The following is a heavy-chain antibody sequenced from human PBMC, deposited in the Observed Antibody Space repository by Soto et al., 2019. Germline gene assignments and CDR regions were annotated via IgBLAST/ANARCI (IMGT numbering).Heavy chain of an antibody. CDR2: IYHSEST. CDR1: GGSISSSNW. D-gene: IGHD3-22*01. V-gene: IGHV4-4*03. CDR3: ARNRYYDGGGYYAD. J-gene: IGHJ4*02. Sequence: PPETLSLPCAVSGGSISSSNWWRWVRQPPGKGLEWIGEIYHSESTNYNPSLKSRVTISVDKSKIQFTLKRSSVTAADTSVYDCARNRYYDGGGYYADWGQGTLVTVSS.